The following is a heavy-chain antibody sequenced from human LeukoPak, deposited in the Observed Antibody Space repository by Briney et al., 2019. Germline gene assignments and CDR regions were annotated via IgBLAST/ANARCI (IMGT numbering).Heavy chain of an antibody. Sequence: PSETLSLTCTASGGSISSSSYYWGWIRQPPGKGLEWIGSIYYSGSTYYNPSLKSRVTISVDTSKNQFSLKLSSVTAADTAVYYCASGCSGGSCYDNWFDPWGQGTLVTVSS. J-gene: IGHJ5*02. V-gene: IGHV4-39*07. CDR3: ASGCSGGSCYDNWFDP. D-gene: IGHD2-15*01. CDR2: IYYSGST. CDR1: GGSISSSSYY.